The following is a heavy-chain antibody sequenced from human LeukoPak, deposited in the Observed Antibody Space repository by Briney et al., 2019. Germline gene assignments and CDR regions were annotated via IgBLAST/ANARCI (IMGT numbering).Heavy chain of an antibody. CDR2: ISGSGYST. V-gene: IGHV3-23*01. CDR1: GFTFSSYW. J-gene: IGHJ4*02. Sequence: GGSLRLSCAASGFTFSSYWMSWVRQAPGKGLEWVSAISGSGYSTYYADSVKGRFTISRDNSKNTLYLQMNSLRAEDTALYFCAQWSRYFDYWGQGTLVTVSS. CDR3: AQWSRYFDY. D-gene: IGHD1-26*01.